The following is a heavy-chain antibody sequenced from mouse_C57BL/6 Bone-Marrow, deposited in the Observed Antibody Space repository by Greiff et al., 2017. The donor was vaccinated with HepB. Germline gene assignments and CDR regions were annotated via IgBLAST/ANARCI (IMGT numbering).Heavy chain of an antibody. CDR1: GFTFSSYA. V-gene: IGHV5-4*01. D-gene: IGHD1-1*01. Sequence: EVKVEESGGGLVKPGGSLKLSCAASGFTFSSYAMSWVRQTPEKRLEWVATISDGGSYTYYPDNVKGRFTISRDNAKNNLYLQMSHLKSEDTAMYYCARDVGRYYGSSYGYFDVWGTGTTVTVSS. J-gene: IGHJ1*03. CDR3: ARDVGRYYGSSYGYFDV. CDR2: ISDGGSYT.